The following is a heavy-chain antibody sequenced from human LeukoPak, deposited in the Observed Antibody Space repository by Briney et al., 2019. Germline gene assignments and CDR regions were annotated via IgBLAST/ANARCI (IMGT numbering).Heavy chain of an antibody. V-gene: IGHV3-33*06. CDR1: GFTFSSYG. J-gene: IGHJ6*03. Sequence: GRSLRLSCAASGFTFSSYGMHWVRQAPGKGLEWVAVIWYDGSNKYYADSVKGRFTISRDNSKNTLYLQMNSLRAEDTAAYYCAKDQLIAGYYYMDVWGKGTTVTVSS. CDR3: AKDQLIAGYYYMDV. CDR2: IWYDGSNK. D-gene: IGHD2-21*01.